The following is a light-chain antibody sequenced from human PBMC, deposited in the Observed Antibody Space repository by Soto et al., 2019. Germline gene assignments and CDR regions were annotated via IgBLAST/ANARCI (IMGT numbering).Light chain of an antibody. CDR1: QSVSSN. V-gene: IGKV3-15*01. Sequence: MTHSPFTLSVSPGERFTLSCRASQSVSSNLAWYQQKPGQPPRLIIYGASTRATAIPDRFGGSGSGTEFTITISSMQSEDFAIYYCKTYSNCNPKFGQGNKVDIK. CDR2: GAS. J-gene: IGKJ1*01. CDR3: KTYSNCNPK.